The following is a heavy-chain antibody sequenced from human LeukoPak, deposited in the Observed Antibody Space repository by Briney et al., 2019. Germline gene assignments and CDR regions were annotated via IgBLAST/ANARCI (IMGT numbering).Heavy chain of an antibody. V-gene: IGHV1-8*01. CDR3: ARGLDGDFLDYNWFDS. J-gene: IGHJ5*01. CDR2: MNPISGYT. CDR1: GYTLTNYN. Sequence: ASVKVSCKASGYTLTNYNVYWVRQATGQGLEWMGWMNPISGYTGYAQKFQGRVTMTRDTSISTAYMELSSLRSEDTAVYYCARGLDGDFLDYNWFDSWGQGTLVTVSS. D-gene: IGHD2-21*01.